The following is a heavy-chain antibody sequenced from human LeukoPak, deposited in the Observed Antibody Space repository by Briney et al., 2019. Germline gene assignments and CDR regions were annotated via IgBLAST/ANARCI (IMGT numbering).Heavy chain of an antibody. V-gene: IGHV1-2*02. D-gene: IGHD3-22*01. J-gene: IGHJ4*02. CDR3: ARDQNYYDTATYYGIDY. Sequence: ASVKVSCKASGYSFAGYYIHWVRQAPGQGLEWMGWINPNRGATNYAQKFQDRVAMTRDTSISTAYMELSRLRSDDMAVYYCARDQNYYDTATYYGIDYWGQGTLVTVSS. CDR1: GYSFAGYY. CDR2: INPNRGAT.